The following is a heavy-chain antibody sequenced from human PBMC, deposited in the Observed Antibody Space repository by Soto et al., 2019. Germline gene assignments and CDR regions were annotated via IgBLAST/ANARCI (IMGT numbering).Heavy chain of an antibody. CDR1: GYTFTSCY. V-gene: IGHV1-46*03. D-gene: IGHD1-1*01. Sequence: ASVKVSCKASGYTFTSCYMHWVRQAPGQGLEWVGIINPTDGSATYAQRFRGRVTMTRDTSTSTVYVELSSLRSDDTAVYFCARAGNAYYHYYMDVWGKGTMVTVSS. CDR2: INPTDGSA. CDR3: ARAGNAYYHYYMDV. J-gene: IGHJ6*03.